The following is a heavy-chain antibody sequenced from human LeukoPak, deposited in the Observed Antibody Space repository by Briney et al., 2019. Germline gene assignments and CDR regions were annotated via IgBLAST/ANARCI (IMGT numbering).Heavy chain of an antibody. CDR1: GFTFSSFA. CDR2: ISGSSTST. J-gene: IGHJ4*02. V-gene: IGHV3-23*01. CDR3: AKDLSMAVTGSPFDY. D-gene: IGHD6-19*01. Sequence: GGSLRLSCAASGFTFSSFAMSWVRRAPGKGLERVSTISGSSTSTYYADSVQGRFTVSRDNSKSTLFLQMNSLRAEDTAIYYCAKDLSMAVTGSPFDYWGQGTLVTVFS.